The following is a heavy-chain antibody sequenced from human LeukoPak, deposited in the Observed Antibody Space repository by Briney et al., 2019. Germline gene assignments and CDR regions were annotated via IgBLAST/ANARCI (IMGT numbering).Heavy chain of an antibody. J-gene: IGHJ6*02. CDR1: GFTFSSYS. Sequence: GGSLRLSCAASGFTFSSYSMNWVRQAPGKGLEWVSYISSDSRAIYYADSVKGRFTISRDNAKNSLYLQMNSLRDEDTAVYYCARDQGYCSSTSCYRDYYYGMDVWGQGTTVTVSS. CDR2: ISSDSRAI. CDR3: ARDQGYCSSTSCYRDYYYGMDV. V-gene: IGHV3-48*02. D-gene: IGHD2-2*02.